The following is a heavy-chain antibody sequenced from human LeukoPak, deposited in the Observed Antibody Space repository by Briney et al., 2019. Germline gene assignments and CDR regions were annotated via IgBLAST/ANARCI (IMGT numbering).Heavy chain of an antibody. Sequence: SETLSLTCTVSGGSISRGGYYWSWIRQHPGKGLEWIGYIYYSGSTYYNPSLKSRVTISVDTSKNKFSLKLSAVTAADSAVYYCARASFRGAFDIWGQGTMVSVSS. CDR2: IYYSGST. J-gene: IGHJ3*02. CDR1: GGSISRGGYY. V-gene: IGHV4-31*03. D-gene: IGHD1-26*01. CDR3: ARASFRGAFDI.